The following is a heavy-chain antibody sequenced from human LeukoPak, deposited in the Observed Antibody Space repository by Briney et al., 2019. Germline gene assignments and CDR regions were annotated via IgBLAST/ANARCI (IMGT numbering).Heavy chain of an antibody. CDR2: ISGSGGST. Sequence: SGGSLRLSCAASGFTFSSYAMSWVRQAPGKGLEWVSAISGSGGSTYYADSVKGRFTISRDNSKNTLYLQMNSLRAEDTAVYYCAKVSGDIVVVLSLWAFDYWGQGTLVTVSS. CDR1: GFTFSSYA. CDR3: AKVSGDIVVVLSLWAFDY. J-gene: IGHJ4*02. V-gene: IGHV3-23*01. D-gene: IGHD2-2*01.